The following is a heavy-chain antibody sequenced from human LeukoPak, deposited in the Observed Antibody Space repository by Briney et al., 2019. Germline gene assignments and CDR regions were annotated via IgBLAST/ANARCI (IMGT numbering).Heavy chain of an antibody. Sequence: GGSLRLSCAASGFSFSNYVMNWVRQAPGKGLEWVSGISGSGGSTYYADSVKGRFTISRDNSKNTLYLQMNSLRAEDTAVYYCAKVPLVATVIDYWGQGTLVTVSS. CDR2: ISGSGGST. CDR1: GFSFSNYV. V-gene: IGHV3-23*01. D-gene: IGHD4-17*01. CDR3: AKVPLVATVIDY. J-gene: IGHJ4*02.